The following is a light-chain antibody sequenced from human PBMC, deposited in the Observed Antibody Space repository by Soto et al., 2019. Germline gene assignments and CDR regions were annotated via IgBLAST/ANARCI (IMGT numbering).Light chain of an antibody. V-gene: IGKV1-39*01. CDR1: QSIRMY. Sequence: IQLTQSPSSLSASVGDRVSITCRASQSIRMYLNWYQQKPGEAPKLLIYAASNLQTGVPSRFSGGGSGTDFTLTITGLQREDFATYYCQQTYSILPFTFGGGTKLEIK. CDR3: QQTYSILPFT. J-gene: IGKJ4*01. CDR2: AAS.